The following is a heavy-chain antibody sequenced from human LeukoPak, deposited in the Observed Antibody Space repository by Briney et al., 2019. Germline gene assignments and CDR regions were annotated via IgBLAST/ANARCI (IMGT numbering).Heavy chain of an antibody. Sequence: GGSLRLPCAASGFTFSSYSMNWVRQAPGKGLEWVAVISYDGSNKYYADSVKGRFTISRDNSKNTLYLQMNSLRAEDTAVYYCAKDREGTVIPGGYFDYWGQGTLVTVSS. CDR2: ISYDGSNK. CDR1: GFTFSSYS. V-gene: IGHV3-30*18. D-gene: IGHD4-17*01. CDR3: AKDREGTVIPGGYFDY. J-gene: IGHJ4*02.